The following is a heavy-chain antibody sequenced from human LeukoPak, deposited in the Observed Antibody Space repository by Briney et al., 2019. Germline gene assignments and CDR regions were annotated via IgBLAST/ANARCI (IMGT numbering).Heavy chain of an antibody. V-gene: IGHV4-4*07. CDR1: GGSISGYY. CDR3: ARGGGRQLATSHSCFDY. CDR2: IFSSGTT. J-gene: IGHJ4*02. D-gene: IGHD2-15*01. Sequence: SETLSLTCNVSGGSISGYYWSWIRQPAGKALEWIGRIFSSGTTNYNPSLKSRLTMSVDTSKNQFSLELSSVTAADTAVYFCARGGGRQLATSHSCFDYWGQGILVPVSS.